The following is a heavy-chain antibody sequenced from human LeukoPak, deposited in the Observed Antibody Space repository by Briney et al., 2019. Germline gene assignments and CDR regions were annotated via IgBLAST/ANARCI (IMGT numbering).Heavy chain of an antibody. V-gene: IGHV4-34*01. D-gene: IGHD3-10*01. CDR1: GGSFSGYY. CDR2: INHSGST. Sequence: PSETLSLTCAVYGGSFSGYYWSWIRQPPGKGLEWIGEINHSGSTNYNPSLKSRVTISVDTSKNQFSLKLSSVTAADTAVYYCARGPRNAYYGSGSYYGELDHWGQGTLVTVSS. J-gene: IGHJ4*02. CDR3: ARGPRNAYYGSGSYYGELDH.